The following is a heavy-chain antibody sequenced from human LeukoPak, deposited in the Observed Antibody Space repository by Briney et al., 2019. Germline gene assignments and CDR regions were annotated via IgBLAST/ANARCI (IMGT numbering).Heavy chain of an antibody. CDR1: GFTFSSYW. Sequence: GGSLRLSCAASGFTFSSYWMSWVRQAPGKGLEWVANIKQDGSEKYYVDSVKGRFTISRDNAKDSLYLQMNSLRAEDTAVYYCARDNYDSSGYYFYWGQGTLVTVSS. CDR2: IKQDGSEK. D-gene: IGHD3-22*01. V-gene: IGHV3-7*01. CDR3: ARDNYDSSGYYFY. J-gene: IGHJ4*02.